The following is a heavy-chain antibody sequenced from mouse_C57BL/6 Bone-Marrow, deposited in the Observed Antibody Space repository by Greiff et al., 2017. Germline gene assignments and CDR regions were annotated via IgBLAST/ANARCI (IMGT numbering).Heavy chain of an antibody. D-gene: IGHD2-14*01. CDR3: AKSFYGNDPCALDY. Sequence: VQLVESGPGLVAPSQSLSITCTVSGFSLTSYGVHWVRQPPGKGLEWLGVIWGDGSTNYNSALISRLSISKDNSKSQVFLKLNSLQTDDTATYYYAKSFYGNDPCALDYWGQGTTVTVSS. V-gene: IGHV2-3*01. CDR2: IWGDGST. CDR1: GFSLTSYG. J-gene: IGHJ4*01.